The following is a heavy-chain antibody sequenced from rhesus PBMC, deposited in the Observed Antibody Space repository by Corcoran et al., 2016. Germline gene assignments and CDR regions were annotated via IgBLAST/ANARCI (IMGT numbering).Heavy chain of an antibody. Sequence: EVQLVESGGGLVQPGGSLRLSCAASGFTFTNYGIHWVRQAQGKGLEWLAVISFDGSKKYYAYSVKDRFTISRDNSNNILYLQMNNLKLEDTAVYYCARDIAADGNWYFDLWGPGTPITISS. CDR2: ISFDGSKK. CDR3: ARDIAADGNWYFDL. J-gene: IGHJ2*01. CDR1: GFTFTNYG. D-gene: IGHD6-25*01. V-gene: IGHV3-54*02.